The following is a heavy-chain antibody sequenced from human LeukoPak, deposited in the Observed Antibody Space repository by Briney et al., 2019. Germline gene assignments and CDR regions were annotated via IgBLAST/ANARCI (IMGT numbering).Heavy chain of an antibody. V-gene: IGHV1-69*13. CDR3: ASTMARGVPPYYYYYGMDV. J-gene: IGHJ6*02. Sequence: GASVKVSCKASGGTFSSYAISWVRQAPGQGLEWMGGIIPIFGTANYAQKFQGRVTITADESTSTAYMELSSLRSEDTAVYYCASTMARGVPPYYYYYGMDVWGQGTTVTVSS. D-gene: IGHD3-10*01. CDR2: IIPIFGTA. CDR1: GGTFSSYA.